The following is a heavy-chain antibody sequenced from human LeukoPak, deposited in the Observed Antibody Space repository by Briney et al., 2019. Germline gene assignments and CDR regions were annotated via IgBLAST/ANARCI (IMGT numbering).Heavy chain of an antibody. CDR2: ISYDGSNK. J-gene: IGHJ6*02. Sequence: GGSLRLSCVASGFTFSSYAMHWVRQAPGKGLEWVAVISYDGSNKYYADSVKGRFTISRDNSKNTLYLQMNSLRAEDTAVYYCARVKIAAAGTRPYYYGMDVWGQGTTVTVSS. V-gene: IGHV3-30-3*01. CDR1: GFTFSSYA. CDR3: ARVKIAAAGTRPYYYGMDV. D-gene: IGHD6-13*01.